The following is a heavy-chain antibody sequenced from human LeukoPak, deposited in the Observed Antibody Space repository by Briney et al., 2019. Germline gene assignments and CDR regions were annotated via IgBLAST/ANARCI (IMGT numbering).Heavy chain of an antibody. CDR3: ASGGYTLPRAFDI. D-gene: IGHD1-26*01. Sequence: PGGSLRLSCAASGFTFSSYSMNWVRQAPGKGLEWVSSISSSSSYIYYADSVKGRFTISRDNAKNSLYLQMNSLRAEDTAVYYCASGGYTLPRAFDIWGQGTMVTVSS. CDR1: GFTFSSYS. CDR2: ISSSSSYI. V-gene: IGHV3-21*01. J-gene: IGHJ3*02.